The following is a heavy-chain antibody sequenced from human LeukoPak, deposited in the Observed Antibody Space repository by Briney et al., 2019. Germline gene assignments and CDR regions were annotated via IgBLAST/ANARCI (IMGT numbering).Heavy chain of an antibody. CDR2: IRYDGSNK. Sequence: GGSLRLSCAASGFTFSSYGMHWVRQAPGKGLEWVAFIRYDGSNKYYADSVKGRFTISRDNSKNTLYLQMNSLRAEDTAVYYCAKDQWEQLGDDAFDIWGQGTMVTVSS. CDR3: AKDQWEQLGDDAFDI. V-gene: IGHV3-30*02. D-gene: IGHD1-26*01. CDR1: GFTFSSYG. J-gene: IGHJ3*02.